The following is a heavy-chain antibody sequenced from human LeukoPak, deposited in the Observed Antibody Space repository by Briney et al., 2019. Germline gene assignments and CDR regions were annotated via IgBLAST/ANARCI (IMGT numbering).Heavy chain of an antibody. CDR3: ARAVSGRFDY. CDR1: GGSMSPYH. D-gene: IGHD6-19*01. V-gene: IGHV4-59*08. Sequence: SETLSLTCTVSGGSMSPYHWGWIRQPPGKGLEWTGYIYYSGSTNYNPSLNSQITISVDTSKNQFSLRLSSVTAADTAIYYCARAVSGRFDYWGQGTLVTVSS. CDR2: IYYSGST. J-gene: IGHJ4*02.